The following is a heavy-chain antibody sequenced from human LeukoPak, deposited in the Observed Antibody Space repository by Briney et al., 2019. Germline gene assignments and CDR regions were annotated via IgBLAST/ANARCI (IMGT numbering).Heavy chain of an antibody. CDR3: TTEVLAAHFDY. Sequence: GGALRLSCAASGFTLSNAWMSWVRQAPGKGLEWVGRIKSKTDGWTTDYAAPVKGSFTISRDHSQNTLYQQTNSLNTEDTAVYYCTTEVLAAHFDYWGQGTLVTVSS. J-gene: IGHJ4*02. CDR1: GFTLSNAW. D-gene: IGHD2-15*01. CDR2: IKSKTDGWTT. V-gene: IGHV3-15*01.